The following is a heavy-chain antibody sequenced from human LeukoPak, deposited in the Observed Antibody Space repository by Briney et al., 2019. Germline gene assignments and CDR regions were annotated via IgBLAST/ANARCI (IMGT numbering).Heavy chain of an antibody. V-gene: IGHV1-69*04. J-gene: IGHJ4*02. CDR3: ARDPKVRGVITCYFDY. CDR2: IVRIRGIA. CDR1: VGTFSSYA. Sequence: GAAVKDSCKASVGTFSSYAISGVRQAPGQSPEGMGRIVRIRGIADYAQTAQGRATITADESKSTACMELSSLRSVDTAVSWCARDPKVRGVITCYFDYWGQGTLVTVSS. D-gene: IGHD3-10*01.